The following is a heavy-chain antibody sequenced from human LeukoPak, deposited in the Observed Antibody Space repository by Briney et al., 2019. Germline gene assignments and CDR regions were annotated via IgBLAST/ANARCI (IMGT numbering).Heavy chain of an antibody. D-gene: IGHD3-10*01. CDR3: AYNYYGSGRRWFDP. J-gene: IGHJ5*02. Sequence: ASVKVSCKASGGTFSSYVINWVRQAPGQGLEWMGGIIPIFGTADYAQNFQGRVTITADESTSTAYMELSSLRFEDTAVYYCAYNYYGSGRRWFDPWGQGTLVTASS. CDR2: IIPIFGTA. CDR1: GGTFSSYV. V-gene: IGHV1-69*13.